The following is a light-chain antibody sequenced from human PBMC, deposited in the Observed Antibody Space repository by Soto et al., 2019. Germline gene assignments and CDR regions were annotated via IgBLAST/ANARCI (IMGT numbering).Light chain of an antibody. CDR3: RQRSNWPRT. J-gene: IGKJ1*01. Sequence: EIVLTQSPPTLSLSPGGRATLSCRASQSVSSYLACYQQKPRQAPSLLIYDASNRATGIPARFSGSGSGTDFTLTISSLEPEDFAVYYCRQRSNWPRTFGQGTKVDIK. CDR1: QSVSSY. CDR2: DAS. V-gene: IGKV3-11*01.